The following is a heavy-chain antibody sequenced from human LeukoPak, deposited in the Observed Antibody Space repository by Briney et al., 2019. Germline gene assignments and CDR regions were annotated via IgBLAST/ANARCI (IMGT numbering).Heavy chain of an antibody. D-gene: IGHD2-2*01. Sequence: SETLSLTCTVSGGSISSGGYYWSWIRQPPGKGLEWIGYIYHSGSTYYNPSLKSRVTISVDRSKNQFSLKLSSVTAADTAVYYCARASGGTSCYVDYWGQGTLVTVSS. J-gene: IGHJ4*02. CDR3: ARASGGTSCYVDY. CDR1: GGSISSGGYY. V-gene: IGHV4-30-2*01. CDR2: IYHSGST.